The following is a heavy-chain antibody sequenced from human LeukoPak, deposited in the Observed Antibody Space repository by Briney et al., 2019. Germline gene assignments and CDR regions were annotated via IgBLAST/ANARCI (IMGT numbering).Heavy chain of an antibody. CDR1: GFTFSSYA. CDR3: AKARGLRIVGANFDY. V-gene: IGHV3-23*01. CDR2: ISDSGGST. Sequence: GGSLRLSCAASGFTFSSYAMSWVRQAPGKGLEWVSTISDSGGSTYYADSVTGRFTISRDNSKNTLYMQMNSLRAEDTAVYYCAKARGLRIVGANFDYWGQGTLVTVSS. D-gene: IGHD1-26*01. J-gene: IGHJ4*02.